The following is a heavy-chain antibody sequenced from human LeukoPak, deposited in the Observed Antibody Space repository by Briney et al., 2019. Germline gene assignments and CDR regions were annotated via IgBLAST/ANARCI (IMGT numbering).Heavy chain of an antibody. CDR3: ARQYQLLGGDAFDI. Sequence: ASVKVSCKASGYTFTSYDINWVRQATGQGLEWMGWINPNSGGTNYAQKFQGRVTMTRDTSISTAYMELSRLRSDGTAVYYCARQYQLLGGDAFDIWGQGTMVTVSS. J-gene: IGHJ3*02. D-gene: IGHD2-2*01. CDR2: INPNSGGT. V-gene: IGHV1-2*02. CDR1: GYTFTSYD.